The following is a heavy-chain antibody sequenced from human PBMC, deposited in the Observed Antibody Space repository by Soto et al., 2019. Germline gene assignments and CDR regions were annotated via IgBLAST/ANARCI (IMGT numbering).Heavy chain of an antibody. Sequence: QVQLQESGPGLVKPSETLSRTCTVSGGSISSYYWSWIRQPPGKGLEWIGYIYYSGSTNYNPSLKSRVTISVDTSKNQFYLKLSSVTAADTAVYYCARDSYRRYYFDYWGQGTLVTVSS. CDR3: ARDSYRRYYFDY. D-gene: IGHD3-16*02. J-gene: IGHJ4*02. CDR2: IYYSGST. CDR1: GGSISSYY. V-gene: IGHV4-59*01.